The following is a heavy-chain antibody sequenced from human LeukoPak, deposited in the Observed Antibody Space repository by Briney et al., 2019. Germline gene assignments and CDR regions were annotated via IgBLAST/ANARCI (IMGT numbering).Heavy chain of an antibody. J-gene: IGHJ4*02. Sequence: SETLSLTCTVSGGSISSYYWSWIRQPAGKGLEWIGHIHTSGSTNYNPSLKSRVTMSVDTSKNQFSLKLSVTAADTAVYHCARDQYYYDSSGYLTFDYWGQGTLVTVSS. CDR1: GGSISSYY. CDR2: IHTSGST. D-gene: IGHD3-22*01. CDR3: ARDQYYYDSSGYLTFDY. V-gene: IGHV4-4*07.